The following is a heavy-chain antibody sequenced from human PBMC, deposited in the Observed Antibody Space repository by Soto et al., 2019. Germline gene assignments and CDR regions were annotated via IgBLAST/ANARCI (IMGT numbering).Heavy chain of an antibody. CDR1: GGSISSGGYS. Sequence: PSETLSLTCAVSGGSISSGGYSWSWIRQPPGKGLEWIGYIYHSGSTYYNPSLKSRVTISVDTSKNQFSLKLSSVTAADTAVYYCARYYGGYSDYWGQGTLVTVSS. CDR3: ARYYGGYSDY. V-gene: IGHV4-30-2*01. J-gene: IGHJ4*02. D-gene: IGHD3-10*01. CDR2: IYHSGST.